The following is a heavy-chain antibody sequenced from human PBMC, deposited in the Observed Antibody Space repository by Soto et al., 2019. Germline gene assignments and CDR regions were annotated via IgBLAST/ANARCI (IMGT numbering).Heavy chain of an antibody. CDR1: GFTFSSYA. Sequence: PGGSLRLSCAASGFTFSSYAMSWVRQAPGKGLEWVSAISGSGGSTYYADSVRGRFTISRDNSKNTLYLQMNSLRAEDTAVYYRAKDRPEYYDFWSGYYTVPFDYWGQGTLVTVSS. J-gene: IGHJ4*02. D-gene: IGHD3-3*01. CDR2: ISGSGGST. V-gene: IGHV3-23*01. CDR3: AKDRPEYYDFWSGYYTVPFDY.